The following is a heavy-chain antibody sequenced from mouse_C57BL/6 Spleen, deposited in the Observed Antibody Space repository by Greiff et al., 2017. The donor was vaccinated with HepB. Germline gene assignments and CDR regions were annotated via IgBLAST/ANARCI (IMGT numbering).Heavy chain of an antibody. CDR3: ARYYGSSLYFDY. J-gene: IGHJ2*01. CDR2: IDPSDSYT. V-gene: IGHV1-69*01. CDR1: GYTFTSYW. Sequence: VQLQQPGAELVMPGASVKLSCKASGYTFTSYWMHWVKQRPGQGLEWIGEIDPSDSYTNYNQKFKGKSTLTVDKSSSTAYMQLSSLTSEDSAVYYCARYYGSSLYFDYWGQGTTLTVSS. D-gene: IGHD1-1*01.